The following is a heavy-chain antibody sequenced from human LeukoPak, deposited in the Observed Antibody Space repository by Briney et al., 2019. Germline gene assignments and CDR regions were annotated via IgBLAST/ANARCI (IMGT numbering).Heavy chain of an antibody. Sequence: GASVKVSCKASGHTFTSYGISWVRQAPGQGLEWMGWISVYNGNTNYAQKLQGRVTMTTDTSTSTAYMELRSLRSDDTAVYYCARGIWSGSFYYYYMDVWGKGTTVTVSS. CDR3: ARGIWSGSFYYYYMDV. D-gene: IGHD3-3*01. CDR1: GHTFTSYG. V-gene: IGHV1-18*01. CDR2: ISVYNGNT. J-gene: IGHJ6*03.